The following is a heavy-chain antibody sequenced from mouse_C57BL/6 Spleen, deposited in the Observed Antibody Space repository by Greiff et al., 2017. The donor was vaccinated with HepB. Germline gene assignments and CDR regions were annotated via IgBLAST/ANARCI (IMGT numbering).Heavy chain of an antibody. CDR1: GFSLTSYG. Sequence: VKLVESGPGLVAPSQSLSITCTVSGFSLTSYGVHWVRQPPGKGLEWLVVIWSDGSTTYNSALKSRLSISKDTSKSQVFLQMNSLQTDDTAMYYCARHDYYSSSYDYAMDYWGQGTSVTVSS. CDR3: ARHDYYSSSYDYAMDY. D-gene: IGHD1-1*01. CDR2: IWSDGST. J-gene: IGHJ4*01. V-gene: IGHV2-6-1*01.